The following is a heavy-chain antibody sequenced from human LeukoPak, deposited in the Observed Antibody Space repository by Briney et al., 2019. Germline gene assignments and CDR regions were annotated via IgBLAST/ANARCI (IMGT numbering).Heavy chain of an antibody. CDR3: ASGDGNEHSGYSYGPKDYYYYYYMDV. CDR1: GGTFSSYA. D-gene: IGHD5-18*01. Sequence: ASVKVSCKASGGTFSSYAISWVRQAPGQGLEWMGGIIPIFGTANYAQKFQGRVTITADKSTSTAYMELSSLRSEDTAVYYCASGDGNEHSGYSYGPKDYYYYYYMDVWGKGTTVTVSS. CDR2: IIPIFGTA. V-gene: IGHV1-69*06. J-gene: IGHJ6*03.